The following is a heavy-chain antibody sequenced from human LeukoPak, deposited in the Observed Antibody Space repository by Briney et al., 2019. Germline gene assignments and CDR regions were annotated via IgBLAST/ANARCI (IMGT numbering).Heavy chain of an antibody. CDR1: GFTFSSYG. J-gene: IGHJ4*02. D-gene: IGHD6-13*01. CDR3: AKDLIAAAFYYFGY. Sequence: PGGSLRLSCAASGFTFSSYGMHWVRQAPGKGLEWVAFIRYDGSNKYYADSVKGRFTISRDNSKNTLYLQMNSLRAEDTAVYYCAKDLIAAAFYYFGYWGQGTLVTVSS. CDR2: IRYDGSNK. V-gene: IGHV3-30*02.